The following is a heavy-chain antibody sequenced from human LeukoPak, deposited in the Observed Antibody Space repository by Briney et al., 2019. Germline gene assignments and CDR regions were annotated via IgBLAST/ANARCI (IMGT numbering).Heavy chain of an antibody. CDR2: IYYSGST. V-gene: IGHV4-59*01. J-gene: IGHJ4*02. Sequence: SETLSLTCTVSGCSISNYYWSWIRQPPGKGLEWIGYIYYSGSTNYNPSLKSRVAISVDTSKNQFSLKLSSVTAADTAVYYCARAYCSGGSCYSKYFDYWGQGTLVTVSS. CDR1: GCSISNYY. CDR3: ARAYCSGGSCYSKYFDY. D-gene: IGHD2-15*01.